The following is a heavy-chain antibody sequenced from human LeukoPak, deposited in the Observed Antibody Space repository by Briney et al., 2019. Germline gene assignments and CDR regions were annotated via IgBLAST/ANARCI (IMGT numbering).Heavy chain of an antibody. V-gene: IGHV7-4-1*01. CDR2: INTYTGTP. D-gene: IGHD5-12*01. CDR3: VRQYSGYESLYFDS. CDR1: GYTFSSYT. J-gene: IGHJ4*02. Sequence: RASVKVSCKASGYTFSSYTLSWLRQAPGQGLEWMGWINTYTGTPTYAQGFTGRFVFSLDSSVSTAYLQICSLKAEDIAVYYCVRQYSGYESLYFDSWGQGTLVTVSS.